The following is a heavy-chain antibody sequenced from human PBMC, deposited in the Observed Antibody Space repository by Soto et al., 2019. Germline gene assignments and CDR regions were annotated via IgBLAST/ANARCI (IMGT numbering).Heavy chain of an antibody. J-gene: IGHJ4*02. D-gene: IGHD5-12*01. CDR1: GGTINSGDYF. CDR2: IFYTGST. CDR3: ARVKATLYRHYYFDY. V-gene: IGHV4-30-4*01. Sequence: SETLSLTCSVSGGTINSGDYFWSWIRQPPGKGLEWIGSIFYTGSTYYSPSLKSRASMSMDTSKNLLSLRLRSLTAADTAVYFCARVKATLYRHYYFDYWGQGTPVTVSS.